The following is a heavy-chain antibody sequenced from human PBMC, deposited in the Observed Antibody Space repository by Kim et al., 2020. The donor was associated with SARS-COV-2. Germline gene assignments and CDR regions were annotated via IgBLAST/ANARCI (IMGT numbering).Heavy chain of an antibody. J-gene: IGHJ4*02. CDR3: VRDRESSGSYLDF. D-gene: IGHD3-10*01. V-gene: IGHV3-30*10. Sequence: KYTDSGKARFTISRDNSRYTLYLQMHSLRPEDTALYFCVRDRESSGSYLDFWGQGTRVTVSS.